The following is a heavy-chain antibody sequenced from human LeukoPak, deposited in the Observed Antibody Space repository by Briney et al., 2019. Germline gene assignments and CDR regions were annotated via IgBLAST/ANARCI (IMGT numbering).Heavy chain of an antibody. CDR1: TLFLTVVW. J-gene: IGHJ4*02. CDR3: AKAGVTSPFDY. D-gene: IGHD2-21*02. Sequence: RRSIRLSCVVSTLFLTVVWMGWDSHAPGKGMEWVGRIKTTSEEGTTDYATPVRGRFTISRDDAKNTVDLQMNSLKTEDTAVYYCAKAGVTSPFDYWGQGTLVTVSS. V-gene: IGHV3-15*01. CDR2: IKTTSEEGTT.